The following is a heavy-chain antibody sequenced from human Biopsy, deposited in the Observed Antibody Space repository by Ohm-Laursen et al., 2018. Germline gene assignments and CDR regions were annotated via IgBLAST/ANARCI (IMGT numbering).Heavy chain of an antibody. D-gene: IGHD3-10*01. J-gene: IGHJ6*02. V-gene: IGHV3-33*01. Sequence: SLRLSCTASGFTFSSYGMHWVRQAPGKGLEWVAAIWYDGSNKYYADSVKGRFTISRDNSKNTLFLQMNNLRAEDTAVYYCARDRYYGSANYFGYYNMDVWGQGTTVTVSS. CDR1: GFTFSSYG. CDR3: ARDRYYGSANYFGYYNMDV. CDR2: IWYDGSNK.